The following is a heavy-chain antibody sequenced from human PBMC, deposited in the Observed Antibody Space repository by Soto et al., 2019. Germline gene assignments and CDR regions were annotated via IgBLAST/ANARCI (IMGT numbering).Heavy chain of an antibody. V-gene: IGHV3-23*01. D-gene: IGHD6-19*01. CDR1: GFTFSSYA. CDR3: ARRSSGWYFDY. J-gene: IGHJ4*02. CDR2: ISGSGGST. Sequence: EVQLLESGGGLVQPGGSLRLSCAASGFTFSSYAMSWVRQAPGKGLEWVAVISGSGGSTYYADSVKGRFTISRDNSKNTLYVQMNSLRAEDTAVYYCARRSSGWYFDYGGQGTLVTVSS.